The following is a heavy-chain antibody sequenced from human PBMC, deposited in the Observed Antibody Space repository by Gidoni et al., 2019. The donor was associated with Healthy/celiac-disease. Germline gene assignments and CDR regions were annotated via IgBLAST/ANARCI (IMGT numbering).Heavy chain of an antibody. Sequence: QVQLQQWGAGLLKPSETLSLTCAVYGGSFSGYNWSWIRQPPGKGLEWIGEINHSGSTNYNPSLKSRVTISVDTSKNQFSLKLSSVTAADTAVYYCARAAFWSGYYRVKRADAFDIWGQGTMVTVSS. J-gene: IGHJ3*02. D-gene: IGHD3-3*01. V-gene: IGHV4-34*01. CDR1: GGSFSGYN. CDR2: INHSGST. CDR3: ARAAFWSGYYRVKRADAFDI.